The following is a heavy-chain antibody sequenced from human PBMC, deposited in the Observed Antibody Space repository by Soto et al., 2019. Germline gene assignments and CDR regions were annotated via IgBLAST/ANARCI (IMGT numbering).Heavy chain of an antibody. CDR1: GGSISSGDYY. J-gene: IGHJ3*02. V-gene: IGHV4-30-4*01. D-gene: IGHD3-22*01. CDR3: ARDGEYYDSSGYSAFDI. Sequence: PSGTLSLTCTVSGGSISSGDYYWSWIRQPPGKGLEWIGYIYYSGSTYYNPSLKSRVTISVDTSKNQFSLKLSSVTAADTAVYYCARDGEYYDSSGYSAFDIWGQGTMVTVSS. CDR2: IYYSGST.